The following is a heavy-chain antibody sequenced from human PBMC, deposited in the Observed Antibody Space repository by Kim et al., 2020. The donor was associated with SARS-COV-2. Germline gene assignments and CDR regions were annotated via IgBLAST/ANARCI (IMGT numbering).Heavy chain of an antibody. CDR1: GITLTNNH. CDR2: IYGGGTI. V-gene: IGHV3-66*01. J-gene: IGHJ2*01. CDR3: ARDIKFEGFAFFDL. Sequence: GGSLRLSCAASGITLTNNHMNWVRQAPGKGLEWVSVIYGGGTIDYADSVKDRFTISRDTSKNTVYLEMNSLRAEDTAVYYCARDIKFEGFAFFDLWGRGT. D-gene: IGHD3-10*01.